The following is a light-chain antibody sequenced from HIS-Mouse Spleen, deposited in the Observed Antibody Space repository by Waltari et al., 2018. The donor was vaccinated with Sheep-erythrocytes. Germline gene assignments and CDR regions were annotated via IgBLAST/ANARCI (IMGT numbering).Light chain of an antibody. CDR2: EGS. CDR1: SSDVGRDTL. J-gene: IGLJ3*02. Sequence: QSALTQPASVSGSPGQSIPISFTGTSSDVGRDTLVSWYQQHPGKAPKLMIYEGSKRPSGVSNRFSGSKSGNTASLTISGLQAEDEADYYCCSYAGSSTPWVFGGGTKLTVL. CDR3: CSYAGSSTPWV. V-gene: IGLV2-23*01.